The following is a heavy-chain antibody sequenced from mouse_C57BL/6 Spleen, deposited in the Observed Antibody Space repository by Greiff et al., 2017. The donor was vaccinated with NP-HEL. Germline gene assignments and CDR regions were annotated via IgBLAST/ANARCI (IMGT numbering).Heavy chain of an antibody. CDR3: ARSAYGNYEYWYFDV. V-gene: IGHV1-75*01. Sequence: VQLQQSGPELVKPGASVKISCKASGYTFTDYYINWVKQRPGQGLEWIGWIFPGSGSTYYNEKFKGKATLTVDKSSSTAYMLLSSLTSEDSAVYFCARSAYGNYEYWYFDVWGTGTTVTVSS. D-gene: IGHD2-1*01. CDR2: IFPGSGST. J-gene: IGHJ1*03. CDR1: GYTFTDYY.